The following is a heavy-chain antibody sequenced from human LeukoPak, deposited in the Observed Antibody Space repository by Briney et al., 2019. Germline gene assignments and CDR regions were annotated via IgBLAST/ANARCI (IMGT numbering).Heavy chain of an antibody. CDR3: ARAGGSYYGIAFDI. CDR2: IKQDGSEK. J-gene: IGHJ3*02. CDR1: GFTFSHYW. V-gene: IGHV3-7*01. D-gene: IGHD1-26*01. Sequence: GGSLRLSCAASGFTFSHYWMSWVRQAPGKGLEWVANIKQDGSEKYYVDSVKGRFTISRDNAKNSLYLQMNSLRAEDTAVYYCARAGGSYYGIAFDIWGQGTMVTVSS.